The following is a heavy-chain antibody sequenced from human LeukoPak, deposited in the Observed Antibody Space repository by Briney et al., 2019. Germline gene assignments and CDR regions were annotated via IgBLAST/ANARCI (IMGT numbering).Heavy chain of an antibody. D-gene: IGHD3-10*01. Sequence: ASVKLSCKASGYSLTSYALNWVRQAPGQGFEWMGWINTNTGNPTYAQGFTGRFVFSLDTSVSTAHLQISSLKAEDTAVYFCARGRGASSGSGSHGTTSSYYMDVWGKGTTVTVSS. J-gene: IGHJ6*03. CDR2: INTNTGNP. V-gene: IGHV7-4-1*02. CDR1: GYSLTSYA. CDR3: ARGRGASSGSGSHGTTSSYYMDV.